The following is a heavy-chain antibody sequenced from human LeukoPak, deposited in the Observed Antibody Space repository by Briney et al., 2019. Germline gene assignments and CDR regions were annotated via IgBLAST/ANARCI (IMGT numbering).Heavy chain of an antibody. CDR3: ARDGYRLSGYFYYMDV. CDR2: INPRSGSA. V-gene: IGHV1-2*02. Sequence: ASVKVSCKASGYTFTGYYVHWVRQAPGQGLEWMGWINPRSGSANYAQKFQGRVTMTTDTSTSTAYMELRSLRSDDTAVYYCARDGYRLSGYFYYMDVWGKGTTVTVSS. CDR1: GYTFTGYY. J-gene: IGHJ6*03. D-gene: IGHD2-2*03.